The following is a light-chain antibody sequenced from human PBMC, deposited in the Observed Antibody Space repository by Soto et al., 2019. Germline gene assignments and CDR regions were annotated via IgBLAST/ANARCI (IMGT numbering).Light chain of an antibody. J-gene: IGKJ4*01. CDR1: QGVSSY. V-gene: IGKV3-20*01. CDR2: DAS. CDR3: QQYGSLIT. Sequence: EIVLTQSPATLSLSPGERATLSCRASQGVSSYLAWYQQKPGQAPRLLIYDASTRAAGISDRFSGSGSGTDFTLTISRLEPEDFAVYYCQQYGSLITFGGGTKVEIK.